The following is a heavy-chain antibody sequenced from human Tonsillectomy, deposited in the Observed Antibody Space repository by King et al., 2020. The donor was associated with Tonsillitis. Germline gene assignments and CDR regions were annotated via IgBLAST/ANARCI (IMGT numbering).Heavy chain of an antibody. J-gene: IGHJ6*02. V-gene: IGHV3-21*01. CDR2: ISISSTYI. Sequence: EVQLVESGGGLVKPGGSLRLSCAASGFTFSNYSMNWVRQAPGKGLEWVSAISISSTYIYYADSVKGRFTISRDNANNSLYLQMNSLRAEDTAVYYCARAHRLWFGAPRNPFGVVDVWGQGTTVTVSS. CDR1: GFTFSNYS. CDR3: ARAHRLWFGAPRNPFGVVDV. D-gene: IGHD3-10*01.